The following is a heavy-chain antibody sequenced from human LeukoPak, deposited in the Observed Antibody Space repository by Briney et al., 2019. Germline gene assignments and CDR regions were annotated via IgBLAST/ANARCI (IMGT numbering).Heavy chain of an antibody. CDR2: VHYSVST. J-gene: IGHJ4*02. CDR3: ARLNGEATTGVFDY. V-gene: IGHV4-59*12. CDR1: GDSISSYH. D-gene: IGHD1-26*01. Sequence: SETLSLTCTVSGDSISSYHWSWTRQPPGKGLEWIGFVHYSVSTTYNPSLKSRVTMSVDTSKNQFFLKLSCVTAADPAVYFCARLNGEATTGVFDYWGQGALVTVSS.